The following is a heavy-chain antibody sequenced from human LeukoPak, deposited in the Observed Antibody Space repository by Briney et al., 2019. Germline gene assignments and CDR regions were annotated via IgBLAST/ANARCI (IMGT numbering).Heavy chain of an antibody. D-gene: IGHD5-18*01. Sequence: SETLSLTCAVYGGSFSGYYWSWIRQPPGKGLEWIGYIYNSVSTNYNPSLKSRVTISVDTSKNQFSLKLSSATAADTAVYYCARGYSYFDYWGQGTLVTVSS. CDR2: IYNSVST. CDR1: GGSFSGYY. V-gene: IGHV4-59*01. CDR3: ARGYSYFDY. J-gene: IGHJ4*02.